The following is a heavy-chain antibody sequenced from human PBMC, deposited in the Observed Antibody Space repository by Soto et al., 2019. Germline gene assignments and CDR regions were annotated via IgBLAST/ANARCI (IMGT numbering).Heavy chain of an antibody. CDR1: GGSLSRYY. CDR2: IYYSGST. V-gene: IGHV4-59*01. J-gene: IGHJ4*02. Sequence: SETLSLTCTVPGGSLSRYYWSWIRQPPGKGLEWIGYIYYSGSTNYNPSLKSRVTISVDTSKNQFSLKLSPVTAADTAVYYCARDFRGSPGYRGQGTLVTVFS. CDR3: ARDFRGSPGY.